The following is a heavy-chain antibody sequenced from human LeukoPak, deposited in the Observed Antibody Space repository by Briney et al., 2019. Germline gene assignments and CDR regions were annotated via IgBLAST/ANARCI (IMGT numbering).Heavy chain of an antibody. Sequence: ESGPTLVKPTQTLTLTCTFSGFSLSTSGVGVGWIRQPPGKALEWLALIYWDDDKRYSPSLKSRLTITKDTSKNQVVLTMTNVDPVDTATYYCAHRSPEAGVRYYFDYWGQGTLVTVSS. CDR2: IYWDDDK. J-gene: IGHJ4*02. V-gene: IGHV2-5*02. CDR1: GFSLSTSGVG. D-gene: IGHD3-3*01. CDR3: AHRSPEAGVRYYFDY.